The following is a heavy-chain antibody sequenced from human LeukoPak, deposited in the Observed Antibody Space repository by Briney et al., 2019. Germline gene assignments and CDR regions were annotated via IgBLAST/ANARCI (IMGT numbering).Heavy chain of an antibody. CDR1: GVSISSGGYY. CDR3: ARRLPSIAALDY. V-gene: IGHV4-31*03. J-gene: IGHJ4*02. D-gene: IGHD2-15*01. Sequence: SETLSLTCTVSGVSISSGGYYWSWIRQHPGKGLEWIGYIYYSGNTYYTPSLKSRVTMSVDTSKNQFSLNLSSVTAADTAVYYCARRLPSIAALDYWGQGILVTVSS. CDR2: IYYSGNT.